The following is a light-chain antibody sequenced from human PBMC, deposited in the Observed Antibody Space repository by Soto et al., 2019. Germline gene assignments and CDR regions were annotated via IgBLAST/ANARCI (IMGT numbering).Light chain of an antibody. Sequence: DLQMTQSPSSLSASVGDRVTITCRASQSISSYLNWYQQKPGKAPKVLIYAASRLQSGVPSRFSGTGSGTDFTLTISSLQREDFATYYCQQSYRTPYTFGQGTKVEIK. CDR3: QQSYRTPYT. J-gene: IGKJ2*01. CDR1: QSISSY. V-gene: IGKV1-39*01. CDR2: AAS.